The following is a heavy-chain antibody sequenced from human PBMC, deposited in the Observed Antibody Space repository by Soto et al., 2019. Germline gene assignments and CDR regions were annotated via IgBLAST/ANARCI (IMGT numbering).Heavy chain of an antibody. CDR1: GYTFTSYG. V-gene: IGHV1-18*01. CDR3: ARHTSSWLFDY. J-gene: IGHJ4*02. Sequence: QVQLVQSGAEVKKPGASVKVSCKASGYTFTSYGISWVRQAPGQGPEWMGWISTNNGNTNYAQKIRGRVTMTTDTSTSTAYMELRSLRSDDTAVYYCARHTSSWLFDYWGQGTLVTVSS. D-gene: IGHD6-13*01. CDR2: ISTNNGNT.